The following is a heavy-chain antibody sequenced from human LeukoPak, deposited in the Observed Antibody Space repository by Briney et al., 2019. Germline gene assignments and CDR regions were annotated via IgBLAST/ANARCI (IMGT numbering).Heavy chain of an antibody. V-gene: IGHV3-33*06. J-gene: IGHJ4*02. D-gene: IGHD6-19*01. Sequence: GGSLRLSCAASGFTFNEFGVHWVRQAPGQGLEWVALIWYDGSNKYYADSVKGRFTISRDNSKNTLYLQMNSLRDEDTALYYCAKAGIGVVGYFDYWGQGTLVTVSS. CDR3: AKAGIGVVGYFDY. CDR2: IWYDGSNK. CDR1: GFTFNEFG.